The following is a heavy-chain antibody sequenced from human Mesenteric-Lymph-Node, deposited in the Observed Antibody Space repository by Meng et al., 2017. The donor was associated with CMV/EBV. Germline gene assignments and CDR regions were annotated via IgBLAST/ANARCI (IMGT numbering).Heavy chain of an antibody. Sequence: KGSGYSLNSKWIRWVRQMPGKGLEWMGRIDPSDSYTNYSPSFPGHVTISADKSISTAYLQWSSLKASDTAMYYCARQSAARELRSFDYWGQGTLVTVSS. CDR1: GYSLNSKW. CDR3: ARQSAARELRSFDY. CDR2: IDPSDSYT. D-gene: IGHD1-26*01. J-gene: IGHJ4*02. V-gene: IGHV5-10-1*01.